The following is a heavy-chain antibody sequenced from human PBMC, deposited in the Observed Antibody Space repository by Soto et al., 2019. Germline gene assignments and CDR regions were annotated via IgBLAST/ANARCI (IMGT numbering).Heavy chain of an antibody. V-gene: IGHV3-7*01. J-gene: IGHJ4*02. CDR2: IKQDGSEK. Sequence: PGGSLRLSCAASGFTFSGSWMTWVRQAPGKGLEWVANIKQDGSEKYYVDSVKGRFTISRDNAKNSLYLQMNSLRAEDTAVYYCASGGSSLNFDSWGQGTLVTVS. CDR1: GFTFSGSW. D-gene: IGHD6-6*01. CDR3: ASGGSSLNFDS.